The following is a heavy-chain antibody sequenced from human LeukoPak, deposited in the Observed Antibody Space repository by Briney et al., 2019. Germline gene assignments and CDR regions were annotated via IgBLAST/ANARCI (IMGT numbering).Heavy chain of an antibody. J-gene: IGHJ4*02. CDR1: GFTVSSNY. D-gene: IGHD1-26*01. CDR2: IYSGGAT. CDR3: ASGTKWELLLNY. V-gene: IGHV3-53*01. Sequence: GGSLRLSCAASGFTVSSNYMSWVRQAPGKGLEWVSVIYSGGATYYADSVKGRFTISRDNSKNTLFLQMNSLKVGDTAVYYCASGTKWELLLNYWGQGTLVTVSS.